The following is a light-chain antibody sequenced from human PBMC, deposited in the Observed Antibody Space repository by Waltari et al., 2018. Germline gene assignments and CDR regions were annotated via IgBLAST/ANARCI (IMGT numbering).Light chain of an antibody. V-gene: IGLV2-18*02. Sequence: QSALTQPPSVSGSPGQSVTISCPGTSCDVGSINRVSWYQQPPGTAPKLMIYEVSHRPSGVPDRFSGSKSGNTASLTISGLQAEDEADYSCSSYTSGSTFPYVFGTGTKVIVL. CDR3: SSYTSGSTFPYV. J-gene: IGLJ1*01. CDR2: EVS. CDR1: SCDVGSINR.